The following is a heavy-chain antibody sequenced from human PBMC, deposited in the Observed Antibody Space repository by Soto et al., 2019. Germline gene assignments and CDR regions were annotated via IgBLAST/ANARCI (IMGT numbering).Heavy chain of an antibody. D-gene: IGHD5-18*01. Sequence: LSLTCTVSGGSVTSDEDYWTWIRQSPGKGLEWIGYISNSGSTGYNPSLKTRLSMSVDRSKNQFTLRLTSVTAADTAVYLCATESGSTYGYFDHWGQGTQVTASS. CDR3: ATESGSTYGYFDH. V-gene: IGHV4-30-4*01. J-gene: IGHJ4*02. CDR1: GGSVTSDEDY. CDR2: ISNSGST.